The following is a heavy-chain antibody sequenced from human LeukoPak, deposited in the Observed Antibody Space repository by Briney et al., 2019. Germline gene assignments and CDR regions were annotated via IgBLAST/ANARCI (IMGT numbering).Heavy chain of an antibody. Sequence: SETLSLTCTVSGGSISSYYWSWIRQPPGKGLEWIGYIYYSGGTNYNPSLKSRVTISVDTSKNQFSLKLSSVTAADTAVYYCARDHPNYDSSGYYLGVFDYWGQGTLVTVSS. CDR1: GGSISSYY. D-gene: IGHD3-22*01. CDR2: IYYSGGT. J-gene: IGHJ4*02. V-gene: IGHV4-59*12. CDR3: ARDHPNYDSSGYYLGVFDY.